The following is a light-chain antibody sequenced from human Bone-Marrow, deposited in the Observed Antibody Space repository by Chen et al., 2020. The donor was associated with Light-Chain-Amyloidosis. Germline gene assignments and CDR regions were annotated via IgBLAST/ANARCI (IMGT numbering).Light chain of an antibody. CDR3: QQCYISPCT. J-gene: IGKJ2*02. Sequence: DIVMTQSPDSLAVSLGERATISCKSSQTVLVSVNNKNYLNWYQQRPGQPPRLLIHWASARESGVPDRVSGSGSETDVTLTICSLQAEDVAVDYCQQCYISPCTFGQGTKVEI. V-gene: IGKV4-1*01. CDR1: QTVLVSVNNKNY. CDR2: WAS.